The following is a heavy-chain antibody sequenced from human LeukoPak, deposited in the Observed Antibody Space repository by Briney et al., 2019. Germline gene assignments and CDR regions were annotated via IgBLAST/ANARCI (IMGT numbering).Heavy chain of an antibody. Sequence: PGGSLRLSCAASGFTVSSNYMSWVRQAPGKGLEWVSIIYSGGSTYYAGSVKGRFTISRDSSKNTLYLQMNSLTAEHTAVYHCARGENWQQLVQFWGQGTLVTVSS. V-gene: IGHV3-53*01. CDR2: IYSGGST. CDR3: ARGENWQQLVQF. D-gene: IGHD6-13*01. J-gene: IGHJ4*02. CDR1: GFTVSSNY.